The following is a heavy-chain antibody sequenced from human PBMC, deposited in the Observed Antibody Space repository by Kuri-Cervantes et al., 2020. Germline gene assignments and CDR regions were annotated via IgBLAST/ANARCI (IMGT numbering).Heavy chain of an antibody. J-gene: IGHJ4*02. CDR2: ISSSNSYI. CDR3: ARVRVAVAGIIDY. Sequence: GGSLRLSCAASGFTFSTYSINWVRQAPGKGLEWVSSISSSNSYIYYADSVKGRFTISRDNAKNSLYLQMNSLRAEDTAVYYYARVRVAVAGIIDYWGQGTLVTVSS. CDR1: GFTFSTYS. V-gene: IGHV3-21*01. D-gene: IGHD6-19*01.